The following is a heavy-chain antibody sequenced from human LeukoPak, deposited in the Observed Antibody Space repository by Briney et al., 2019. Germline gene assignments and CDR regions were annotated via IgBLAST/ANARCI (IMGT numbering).Heavy chain of an antibody. CDR3: AKVMMPTGIAAAVPPTGFDY. CDR1: GFTFSSYG. J-gene: IGHJ4*02. Sequence: GGSLRLSCAASGFTFSSYGMSWVRQAPGKGLEWVSAISGSGGSTYYADSVKGRFTISRDNSKNTLYLQMNSLRAEDTAVYYCAKVMMPTGIAAAVPPTGFDYWGQGTLVTVSS. D-gene: IGHD6-13*01. V-gene: IGHV3-23*01. CDR2: ISGSGGST.